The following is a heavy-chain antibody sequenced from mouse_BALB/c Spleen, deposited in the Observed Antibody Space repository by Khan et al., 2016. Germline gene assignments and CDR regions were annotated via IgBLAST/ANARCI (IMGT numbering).Heavy chain of an antibody. D-gene: IGHD2-14*01. Sequence: QMQLKESGAELARPGASVKMSCKASGYTFTTYTIHWVKQRPGQGLEWIGYIIPSSDYTTYNQKFKDKATLTADKSSSTAYMQLSSLTSEDSAVYYCAREGAYYRSDGWFAYWGQGTLVTVSA. CDR1: GYTFTTYT. V-gene: IGHV1-4*01. CDR3: AREGAYYRSDGWFAY. CDR2: IIPSSDYT. J-gene: IGHJ3*01.